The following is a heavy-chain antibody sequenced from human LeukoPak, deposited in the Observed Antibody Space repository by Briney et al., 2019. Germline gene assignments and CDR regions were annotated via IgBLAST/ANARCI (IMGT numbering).Heavy chain of an antibody. Sequence: PSETLSLTCAVSGVSVDYYYWSWVRQTPGKGLEWIGEINHSGYTNDNPSLKSRVTLSIDTSRKEFSLNMRSVTVADTGIYYCTRMTAGHDYWGQGTLVTVSS. V-gene: IGHV4-34*01. D-gene: IGHD2-21*02. J-gene: IGHJ4*02. CDR3: TRMTAGHDY. CDR2: INHSGYT. CDR1: GVSVDYYY.